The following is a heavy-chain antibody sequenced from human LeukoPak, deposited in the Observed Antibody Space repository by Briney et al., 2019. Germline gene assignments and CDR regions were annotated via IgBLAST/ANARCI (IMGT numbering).Heavy chain of an antibody. V-gene: IGHV5-51*01. CDR2: IYPGDSDT. CDR1: GYSFTSYW. Sequence: GESLKISCKGSGYSFTSYWIGWVRQMPGKGLGWMGIIYPGDSDTRYSPSFQGQVTISADKSISTAYLQWSSLKASDTAMYYCARYSSSWYRGGRGIDYWGQGTLVTVSS. J-gene: IGHJ4*02. D-gene: IGHD6-13*01. CDR3: ARYSSSWYRGGRGIDY.